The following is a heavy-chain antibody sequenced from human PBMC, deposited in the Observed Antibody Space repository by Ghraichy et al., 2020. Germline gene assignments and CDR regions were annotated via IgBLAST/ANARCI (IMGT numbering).Heavy chain of an antibody. D-gene: IGHD2-8*01. CDR1: GYTFTSYG. V-gene: IGHV1-18*01. CDR2: ISAYNGNT. Sequence: ASVKVSCKVSGYTFTSYGISWVRQAPGQGLEWMGWISAYNGNTNYAQKLQGRVTMTTDTSTSTAYMELWSLRSDDTAVYYCAIVSREVFVLMVYAMFDYWGQGTLVTVSS. J-gene: IGHJ4*02. CDR3: AIVSREVFVLMVYAMFDY.